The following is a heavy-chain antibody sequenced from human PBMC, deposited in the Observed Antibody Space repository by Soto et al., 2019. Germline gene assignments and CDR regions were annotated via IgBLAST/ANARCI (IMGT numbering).Heavy chain of an antibody. D-gene: IGHD2-15*01. CDR3: ARDPPHGGTSSWDADS. J-gene: IGHJ4*02. CDR2: ISSSGTFK. Sequence: VGAVRLSCEASGFIFTTNSMNWVRQVPGKGLQWLSSISSSGTFKSYGDSVKGRFTISRDNAKNSLFLQMNNLSGEDTGLYYCARDPPHGGTSSWDADSWGPGTLVTVSS. CDR1: GFIFTTNS. V-gene: IGHV3-21*01.